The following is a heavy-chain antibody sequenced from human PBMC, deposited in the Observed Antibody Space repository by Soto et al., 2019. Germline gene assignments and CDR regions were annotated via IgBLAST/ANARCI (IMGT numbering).Heavy chain of an antibody. V-gene: IGHV1-3*01. CDR2: INAGNGNT. CDR1: GYTFTSYA. J-gene: IGHJ4*02. Sequence: ASVKVSCKASGYTFTSYAMHWVRQAPGQRLEWMGWINAGNGNTKYSQKFQGRVTITRDTSASTAYMELSSLRSEDTAVYYCARDPPWELRSFDYWGQGTLVTVSS. CDR3: ARDPPWELRSFDY. D-gene: IGHD1-26*01.